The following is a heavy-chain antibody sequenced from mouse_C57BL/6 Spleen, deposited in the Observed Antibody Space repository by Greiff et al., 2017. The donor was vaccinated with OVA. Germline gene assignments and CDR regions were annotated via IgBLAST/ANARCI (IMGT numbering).Heavy chain of an antibody. Sequence: QVQLQQPGAELVKPGASVKLSCKASGYTFTSYWMHWVKQRPGQGLEWIGMIHPNSGSTNYNEKFKSKATLTVDKSSSTAYMQLSSLTSEDSAVYYCARLDGSSGEVDYWGQGTTLTVSS. D-gene: IGHD1-1*01. CDR2: IHPNSGST. V-gene: IGHV1-64*01. J-gene: IGHJ2*01. CDR3: ARLDGSSGEVDY. CDR1: GYTFTSYW.